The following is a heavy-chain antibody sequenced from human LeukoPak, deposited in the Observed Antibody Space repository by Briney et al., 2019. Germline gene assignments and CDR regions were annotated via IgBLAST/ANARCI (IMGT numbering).Heavy chain of an antibody. V-gene: IGHV4-39*01. Sequence: SETLSLTCTVSGGSISSSSYYWGWIRQPPGKGLEWIGNIYYSGSTFYNPSLKSRVSISVDTSKNQFSLKLSSVTAADTAVYYCARLYSSSWSEGYYFDYWGQGTLVTVSS. CDR3: ARLYSSSWSEGYYFDY. J-gene: IGHJ4*02. D-gene: IGHD6-13*01. CDR1: GGSISSSSYY. CDR2: IYYSGST.